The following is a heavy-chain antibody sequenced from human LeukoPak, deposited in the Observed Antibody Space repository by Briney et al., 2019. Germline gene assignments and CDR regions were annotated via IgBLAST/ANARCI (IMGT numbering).Heavy chain of an antibody. J-gene: IGHJ4*02. D-gene: IGHD2-2*01. CDR2: ISSSSSYI. Sequence: GGSLRLSCAASGFSLSAYSMNWVRQAPGKGLEWVSSISSSSSYIYYADSVRGRFTTSRDNAKNSLYLQMNSLRVEDTAVYFCAKDWGDIVVVPAAPALDNWGQGTLVTVSS. CDR1: GFSLSAYS. CDR3: AKDWGDIVVVPAAPALDN. V-gene: IGHV3-21*01.